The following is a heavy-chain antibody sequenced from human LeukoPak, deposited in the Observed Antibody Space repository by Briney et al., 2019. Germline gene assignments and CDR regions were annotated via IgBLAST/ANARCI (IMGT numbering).Heavy chain of an antibody. V-gene: IGHV3-15*01. Sequence: PGGSLRLSCAASGLTFSSTWMSWVRQAPGKGLEWVGRIKTKTEGATTDYAAPVKGRFTVSRDDSENTVYLQMNSLKTEDTALYYCTTLVTGYSRAPNWGQGTLVTVSS. J-gene: IGHJ4*02. D-gene: IGHD3-9*01. CDR1: GLTFSSTW. CDR3: TTLVTGYSRAPN. CDR2: IKTKTEGATT.